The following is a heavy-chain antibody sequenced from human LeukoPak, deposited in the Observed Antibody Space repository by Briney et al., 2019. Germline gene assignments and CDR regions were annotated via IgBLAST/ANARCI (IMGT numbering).Heavy chain of an antibody. CDR3: AREPYGGNGYFDY. CDR1: GFTVSSNY. CDR2: IYSGGST. Sequence: GGSLRLPCAASGFTVSSNYMSWVRQAPGKGLEWVSVIYSGGSTYYSDCVKRRCTISRDNSKHTLYLQMNSLRAEDTAVYYCAREPYGGNGYFDYWGQGTLVTVSS. V-gene: IGHV3-53*01. J-gene: IGHJ4*02. D-gene: IGHD4-23*01.